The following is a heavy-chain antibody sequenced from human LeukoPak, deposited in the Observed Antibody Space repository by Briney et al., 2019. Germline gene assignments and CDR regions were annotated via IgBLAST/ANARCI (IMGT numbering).Heavy chain of an antibody. Sequence: PGGSLRLSCAASGFTFSSYAMTWVRQAPGKGLEWISYIHETSSPIYYADSVKGRFTVSRDNAKNSLYLQMNSLRAEDTAVYYCGRGGSTGSWFNYWGQGTLVTVSS. D-gene: IGHD6-13*01. CDR3: GRGGSTGSWFNY. J-gene: IGHJ4*02. CDR2: IHETSSPI. CDR1: GFTFSSYA. V-gene: IGHV3-48*01.